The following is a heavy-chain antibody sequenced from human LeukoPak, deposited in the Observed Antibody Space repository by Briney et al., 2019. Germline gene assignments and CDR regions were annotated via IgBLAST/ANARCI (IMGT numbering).Heavy chain of an antibody. Sequence: PSETLSLTCTVSGGSISSYYRSWIRQPPGKGLEWIGYIYYSGSTNYNPSLKSRVTISVDTSKNQFSLKLSSVTAADTAVYYCARVPGRSSSWTLDYWGQGTLVTVSS. J-gene: IGHJ4*02. D-gene: IGHD6-13*01. CDR3: ARVPGRSSSWTLDY. CDR1: GGSISSYY. V-gene: IGHV4-59*01. CDR2: IYYSGST.